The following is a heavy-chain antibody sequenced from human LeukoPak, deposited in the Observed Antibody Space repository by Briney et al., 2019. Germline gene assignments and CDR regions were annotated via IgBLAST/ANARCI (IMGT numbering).Heavy chain of an antibody. D-gene: IGHD3-16*01. CDR3: ARHRRGEFDY. V-gene: IGHV4-59*08. Sequence: SETLSLTCTVSGGSISSYYWSWIRQPPGKGLEWIGYIYYSGSTNYNPSLRSRVTISLDTSKNQFSLRLSSVTAADTALYYCARHRRGEFDYWGQGTLVTVSS. CDR2: IYYSGST. J-gene: IGHJ4*02. CDR1: GGSISSYY.